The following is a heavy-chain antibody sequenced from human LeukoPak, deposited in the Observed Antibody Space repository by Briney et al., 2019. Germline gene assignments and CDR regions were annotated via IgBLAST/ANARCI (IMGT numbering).Heavy chain of an antibody. CDR2: IAGDGGAK. CDR1: GFTFSNHG. J-gene: IGHJ4*02. D-gene: IGHD2-15*01. V-gene: IGHV3-30*03. Sequence: GRSLRLSCVASGFTFSNHGMHWVRQAPGKGLEWVAVIAGDGGAKFYADSVKGRFTLFRDNPKNTLYLQVNDLSAEDTAVYYWAREAAWGWWYCVLWGGGTRVTVSS. CDR3: AREAAWGWWYCVL.